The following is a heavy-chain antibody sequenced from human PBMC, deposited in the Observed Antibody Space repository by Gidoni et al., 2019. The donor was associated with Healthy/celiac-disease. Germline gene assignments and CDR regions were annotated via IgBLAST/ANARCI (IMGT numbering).Heavy chain of an antibody. J-gene: IGHJ6*02. V-gene: IGHV3-33*01. CDR1: GCTFRRSG. CDR3: ARGGTAAAGTAYYYYGMDV. Sequence: QVQLVESGGGAVQPGRSLRLPCAASGCTFRRSGMPWVRQAPGKGLEWVAVIWYDGSNKYYADSVKSRFTISRDNSKNTLYLQMNSLRAEDTAVYYCARGGTAAAGTAYYYYGMDVWGQGTTVTVSS. CDR2: IWYDGSNK. D-gene: IGHD6-13*01.